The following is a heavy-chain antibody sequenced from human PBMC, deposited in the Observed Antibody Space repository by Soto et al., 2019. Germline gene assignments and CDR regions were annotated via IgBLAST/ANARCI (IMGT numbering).Heavy chain of an antibody. Sequence: EGQLVESGGRLVQPGGSLRLSCAASGFTFSSYWMSWVRQAPGKGLEWVANIKQDGSEKYYVDSVKGRFTISRDNAKNSLYLQMNSLRAEDTAVYYCARSIAARLNWFDPWGQGTLVTVSS. V-gene: IGHV3-7*01. CDR1: GFTFSSYW. CDR2: IKQDGSEK. D-gene: IGHD6-6*01. CDR3: ARSIAARLNWFDP. J-gene: IGHJ5*02.